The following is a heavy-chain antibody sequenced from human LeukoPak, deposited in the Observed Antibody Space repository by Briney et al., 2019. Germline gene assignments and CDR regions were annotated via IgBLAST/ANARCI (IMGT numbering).Heavy chain of an antibody. D-gene: IGHD6-19*01. CDR1: GGSISSGSYY. J-gene: IGHJ4*02. CDR3: ARSGSSTFDY. V-gene: IGHV4-61*02. Sequence: KASETLSLTCTVSGGSISSGSYYWSWIRQPAGKGLEWIGRIYTSGSTNYNPSLKSRVTISVDTSKNQFSLKLSSVTAADTAVFYCARSGSSTFDYWGQGTLVTVSS. CDR2: IYTSGST.